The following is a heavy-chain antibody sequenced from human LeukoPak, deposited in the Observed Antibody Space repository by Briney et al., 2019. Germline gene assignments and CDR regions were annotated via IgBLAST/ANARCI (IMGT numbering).Heavy chain of an antibody. J-gene: IGHJ4*02. CDR2: IWYDGSNK. V-gene: IGHV3-33*01. CDR3: ARDDGGYSYGCDY. CDR1: GFTFSSYG. Sequence: PGGPLRLSCAASGFTFSSYGMHWVRQAPGKGLEWVAVIWYDGSNKYYADSVKGRFTISRDNSKNTLYLQMNSLRAEDTAVYYCARDDGGYSYGCDYWGQGALVTVSS. D-gene: IGHD5-18*01.